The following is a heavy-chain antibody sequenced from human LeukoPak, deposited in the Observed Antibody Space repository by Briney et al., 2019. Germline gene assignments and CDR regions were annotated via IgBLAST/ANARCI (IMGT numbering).Heavy chain of an antibody. J-gene: IGHJ3*02. Sequence: SETLSLTCAVYGGSFSGYYSSWIRQPPRKGLEWIGEINHSGSTNYNPSLKRRVTTSAHTSKNQCSLKLSSVTAADTAVYYCARGILLWFGAGGAFDIWGQGTMVTVS. CDR2: INHSGST. D-gene: IGHD3-10*01. CDR3: ARGILLWFGAGGAFDI. CDR1: GGSFSGYY. V-gene: IGHV4-34*01.